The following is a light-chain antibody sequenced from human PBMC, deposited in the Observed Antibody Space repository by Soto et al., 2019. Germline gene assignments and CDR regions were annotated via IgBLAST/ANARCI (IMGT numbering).Light chain of an antibody. CDR3: QSFDNRLNSVV. V-gene: IGLV1-40*01. CDR1: SANIGAGYD. Sequence: QSVVTQPPSVSGAPGRRVTISCTGSSANIGAGYDVHWYQQFPGTAPKLLIYGNNNRPSGVTDRFSGSKSGTSASLAITGLQAEDEADYYCQSFDNRLNSVVFGGGTKLTVL. CDR2: GNN. J-gene: IGLJ2*01.